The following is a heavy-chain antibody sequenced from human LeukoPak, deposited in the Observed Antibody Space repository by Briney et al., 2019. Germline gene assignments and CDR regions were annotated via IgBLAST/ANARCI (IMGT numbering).Heavy chain of an antibody. CDR2: IHSSGGS. V-gene: IGHV4-4*09. J-gene: IGHJ4*02. CDR3: ARLGDYHDF. D-gene: IGHD3-16*01. Sequence: SETLSLTCTVSGASISNYYWSWIRQTPEKGLEWMGHIHSSGGSSYYPSLKSRLTLSIDTSRNQLSLKLPSVTAADTAVYFCARLGDYHDFWGQGALVTVSS. CDR1: GASISNYY.